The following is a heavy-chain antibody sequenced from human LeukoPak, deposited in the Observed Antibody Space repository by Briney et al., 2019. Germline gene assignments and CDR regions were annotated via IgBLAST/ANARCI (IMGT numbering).Heavy chain of an antibody. CDR2: FDPEDGET. V-gene: IGHV1-24*01. CDR3: ATVALGFLEWLL. CDR1: GYTLTELS. Sequence: ASVKVSCKVSGYTLTELSMHWVRQAPGKGLEWMGGFDPEDGETIYAQKFQGRVTMTEDTSTDTAYMELSSLRSEDTAVYYCATVALGFLEWLLWGQGTLVTVSS. J-gene: IGHJ4*02. D-gene: IGHD3-3*01.